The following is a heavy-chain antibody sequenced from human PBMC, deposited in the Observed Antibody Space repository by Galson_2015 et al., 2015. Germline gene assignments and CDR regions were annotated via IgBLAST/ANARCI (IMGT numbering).Heavy chain of an antibody. V-gene: IGHV3-49*03. CDR2: IRSKAYGGTT. Sequence: SLRLSCAASGFTFGDYAMSWFRQAPGKGLEWVGFIRSKAYGGTTEYAASVKGRFTISRDDSKSIAYLQMNSLKTEDTAVYYCTRASAFICSGGSCYRTYYYYGMDVWGQGTTVTVSS. CDR1: GFTFGDYA. CDR3: TRASAFICSGGSCYRTYYYYGMDV. D-gene: IGHD2-15*01. J-gene: IGHJ6*02.